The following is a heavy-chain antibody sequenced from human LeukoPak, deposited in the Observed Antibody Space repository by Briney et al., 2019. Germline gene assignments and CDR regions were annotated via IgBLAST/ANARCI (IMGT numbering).Heavy chain of an antibody. Sequence: GGSLRLSCAASRFTFSTYWMHWVRQAPGKGLEWVANIKQDGSEKYYVDSVKGRFTISRDNAKNSLYLQMNSLRAEDTAVYYCARDGVSMIRGVRVLDYYHYYMDVWGKGTTVTISS. V-gene: IGHV3-7*01. J-gene: IGHJ6*03. D-gene: IGHD3-10*01. CDR3: ARDGVSMIRGVRVLDYYHYYMDV. CDR1: RFTFSTYW. CDR2: IKQDGSEK.